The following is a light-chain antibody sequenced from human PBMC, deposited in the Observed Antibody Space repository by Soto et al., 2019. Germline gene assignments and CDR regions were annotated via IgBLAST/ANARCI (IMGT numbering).Light chain of an antibody. Sequence: QSVLTQPPSVSAAPGQKVTVSCSGSSSNIGNNHVSWYQHLPGTAPKVLIYDNNKRPSGIPDRFSGSKSATSATLDITGLQTGDEADYYCGSWDRSIRGWVFGGGTQVTVL. CDR1: SSNIGNNH. CDR3: GSWDRSIRGWV. V-gene: IGLV1-51*01. CDR2: DNN. J-gene: IGLJ3*02.